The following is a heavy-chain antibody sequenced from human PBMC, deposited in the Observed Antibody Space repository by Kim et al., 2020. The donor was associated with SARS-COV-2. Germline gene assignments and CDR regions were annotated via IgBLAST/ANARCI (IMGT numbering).Heavy chain of an antibody. CDR3: ASYKAAAWFDP. V-gene: IGHV4-39*01. CDR1: GGSISSSSYY. CDR2: IYYSGST. D-gene: IGHD6-13*01. Sequence: SETLSLTCTVSGGSISSSSYYWGWIRQPPGKGLEWIGSIYYSGSTYYNPSLKSRVTISVDTSKNQFSLKLSSVTAADTAVYYCASYKAAAWFDPWGQGTLVTVSS. J-gene: IGHJ5*02.